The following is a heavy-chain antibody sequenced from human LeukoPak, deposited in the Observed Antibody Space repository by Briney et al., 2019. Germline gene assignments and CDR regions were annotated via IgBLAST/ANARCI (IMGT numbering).Heavy chain of an antibody. CDR2: ISSSGNAV. V-gene: IGHV3-11*04. CDR3: ARLIVVVPTATPPVGHSADY. CDR1: GFTFSDYF. Sequence: GGSLRLSCAASGFTFSDYFMTWIRQAPGKGLEWVSYISSSGNAVYHADSVKGRFTVSRDNAKSSLYLQMNSLRAEDTAVYYCARLIVVVPTATPPVGHSADYWGQGTLVTVSS. J-gene: IGHJ4*02. D-gene: IGHD2-2*02.